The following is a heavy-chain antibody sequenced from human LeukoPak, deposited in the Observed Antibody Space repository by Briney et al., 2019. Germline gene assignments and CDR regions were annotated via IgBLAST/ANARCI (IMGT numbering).Heavy chain of an antibody. J-gene: IGHJ4*02. CDR3: ARAYYDILTGYRILDY. CDR2: IYTSGST. Sequence: SQTLSLTCTVSGGSISSGSYYWSWIRQPAGKGLEWIGRIYTSGSTNYNPSLKSRVTISVDTSKNQFSLKLSSVTAADTAVYYCARAYYDILTGYRILDYWGQGTLVTVSS. V-gene: IGHV4-61*02. D-gene: IGHD3-9*01. CDR1: GGSISSGSYY.